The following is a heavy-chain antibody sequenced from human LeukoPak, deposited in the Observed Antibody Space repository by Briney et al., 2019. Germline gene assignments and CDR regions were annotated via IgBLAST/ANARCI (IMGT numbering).Heavy chain of an antibody. J-gene: IGHJ4*02. V-gene: IGHV3-9*01. CDR1: GFTFDDYA. Sequence: GRSLRLSCAASGFTFDDYAMHWVRQAPGKGLEWVSGISWNSGSIGYADSVKGRFTISRDNAKNSLYLQMNSLRAEDTALYYCAKDIGDRGYSYGKPLYYFDYWGQGTLVTVSS. D-gene: IGHD5-18*01. CDR2: ISWNSGSI. CDR3: AKDIGDRGYSYGKPLYYFDY.